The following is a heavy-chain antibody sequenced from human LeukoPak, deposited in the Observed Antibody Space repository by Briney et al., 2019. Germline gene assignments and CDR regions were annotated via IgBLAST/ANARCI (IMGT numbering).Heavy chain of an antibody. CDR1: GFTFSSYS. J-gene: IGHJ3*02. V-gene: IGHV3-21*01. CDR3: AKKMHDAFDI. D-gene: IGHD5-24*01. Sequence: KSGGSKRLSCAASGFTFSSYSMNWVRQAPGKGLEWVSFISSSSAYISYAATRKGRFTISRDNAKNSLYLQMNNLRAEDTSVYYCAKKMHDAFDIRGSGKPGTVSS. CDR2: ISSSSAYI.